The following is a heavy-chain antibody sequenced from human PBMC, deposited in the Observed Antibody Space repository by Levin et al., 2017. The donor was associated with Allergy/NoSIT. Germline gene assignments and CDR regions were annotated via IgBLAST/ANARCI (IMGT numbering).Heavy chain of an antibody. CDR2: ISAYNGDT. CDR3: AGSGNSTDFDY. V-gene: IGHV1-18*01. Sequence: GESLKISCKASGYTFSNYGINWVRQAPGQGLEWLGYISAYNGDTNYAQNLQGRVTMTTDTSTSTAYMELRSLRSDDTAVYYCAGSGNSTDFDYWGQGTLVTVSS. J-gene: IGHJ4*02. D-gene: IGHD2-15*01. CDR1: GYTFSNYG.